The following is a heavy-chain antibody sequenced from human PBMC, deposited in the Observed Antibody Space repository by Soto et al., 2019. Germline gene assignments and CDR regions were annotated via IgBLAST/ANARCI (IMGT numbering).Heavy chain of an antibody. V-gene: IGHV3-53*01. CDR3: ARELWSSGWKNYCDY. CDR1: GFTVSVTSDY. Sequence: EVQLVESGGGLIQPGGSLRLSCTASGFTVSVTSDYMSWVRQAPGKGLEWVSVIYSGGSTYYADSVKGRFTISRDNSKNTLYLQMNSLRAEDTAVYYCARELWSSGWKNYCDYWGQGTLVTVSS. D-gene: IGHD6-19*01. CDR2: IYSGGST. J-gene: IGHJ4*02.